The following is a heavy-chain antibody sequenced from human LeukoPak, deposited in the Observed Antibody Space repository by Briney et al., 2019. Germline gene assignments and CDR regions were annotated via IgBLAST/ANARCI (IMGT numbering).Heavy chain of an antibody. CDR3: ARKGVSDLYYFDS. CDR1: GGSISRYY. V-gene: IGHV4-59*08. CDR2: IYYSGST. D-gene: IGHD3-16*01. Sequence: SETLSLTCTVSGGSISRYYWSWIRQPPRKGLEWMGNIYYSGSTNYNSSLKSRGTISVDTSKNQISLKLRSVTAADTAVYYCARKGVSDLYYFDSWGQGTLVTVSS. J-gene: IGHJ4*02.